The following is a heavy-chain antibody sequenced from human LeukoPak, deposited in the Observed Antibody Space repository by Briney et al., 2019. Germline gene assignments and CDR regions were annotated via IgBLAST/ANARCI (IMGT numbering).Heavy chain of an antibody. CDR3: ARAYYQGAGTYYPPDY. D-gene: IGHD3-10*01. CDR1: GYSFTSYD. V-gene: IGHV1-8*01. J-gene: IGHJ4*02. CDR2: MNPNSGNT. Sequence: WASVKVSCKASGYSFTSYDINWVRQATGQGLEWMGWMNPNSGNTGYAQKFQGRVTMTRNTSISTASMELSSLRSEDTAVYYCARAYYQGAGTYYPPDYWGQGTLVTVSS.